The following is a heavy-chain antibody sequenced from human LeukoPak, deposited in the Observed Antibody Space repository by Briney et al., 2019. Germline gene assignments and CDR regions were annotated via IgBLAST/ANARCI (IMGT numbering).Heavy chain of an antibody. V-gene: IGHV3-48*04. CDR2: ISSSSSTI. CDR1: GFTFSSYS. D-gene: IGHD3-22*01. J-gene: IGHJ4*02. Sequence: PGGSLRLSCAASGFTFSSYSMNWVRQAPGKGLEWVSYISSSSSTIYYADSVKGRFTISRDNAKNSLYLQMNSLRAEDTAVYYCARTTYYYDSSGYEFDCWGQGTLVTVSS. CDR3: ARTTYYYDSSGYEFDC.